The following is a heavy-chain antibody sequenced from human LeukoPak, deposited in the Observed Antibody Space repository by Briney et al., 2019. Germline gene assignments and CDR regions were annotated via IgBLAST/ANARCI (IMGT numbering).Heavy chain of an antibody. Sequence: SETLSLTCTVSGGSISGYYWSWIRQAAGKGLEWIGRVYTSGSTNYNPSLESRVTISVDTSKNQFSLNLSSVTAAGTAVYYCAGGVTIVRGTSKHFDYWGQGTLVTVSS. CDR3: AGGVTIVRGTSKHFDY. J-gene: IGHJ4*02. CDR1: GGSISGYY. CDR2: VYTSGST. V-gene: IGHV4-4*07. D-gene: IGHD3-10*01.